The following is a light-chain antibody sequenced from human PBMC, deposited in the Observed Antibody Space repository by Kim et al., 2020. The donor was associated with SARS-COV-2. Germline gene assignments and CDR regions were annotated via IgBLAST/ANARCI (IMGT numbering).Light chain of an antibody. Sequence: ESVGDIGTITCRASQGLSNSLAWYQQKPGNVPKVLIYDASTLHSGVPSRFSGSGSGTEFTLTISSLQPEDVASYYCQKYNAAPWTFGQGTKVDIK. CDR3: QKYNAAPWT. J-gene: IGKJ1*01. CDR2: DAS. V-gene: IGKV1-27*01. CDR1: QGLSNS.